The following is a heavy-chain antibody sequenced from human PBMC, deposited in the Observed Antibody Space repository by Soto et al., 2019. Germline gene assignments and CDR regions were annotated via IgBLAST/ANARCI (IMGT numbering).Heavy chain of an antibody. J-gene: IGHJ4*02. CDR2: ISGQIAKT. CDR3: ARGPPSGSFSLTPRF. CDR1: GYSFHNYG. V-gene: IGHV1-18*04. D-gene: IGHD1-26*01. Sequence: QVQLVQSGPEVRKPGASVKVSCTASGYSFHNYGIIWVRQAPGQGLEWMGWISGQIAKTNFAQKFQGRVSMNTDTSTKTAYMELSSLRSDDTAIYYCARGPPSGSFSLTPRFWGQGSVVTVSS.